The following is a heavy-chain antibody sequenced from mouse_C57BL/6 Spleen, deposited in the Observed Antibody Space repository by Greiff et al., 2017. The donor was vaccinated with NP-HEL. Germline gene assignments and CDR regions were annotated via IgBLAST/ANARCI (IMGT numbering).Heavy chain of an antibody. CDR3: AREGASAPYWYFDV. CDR1: GYTFTDYN. CDR2: INPNNGGT. J-gene: IGHJ1*03. Sequence: EVQLQQSGPELVKPGASVKIPCKASGYTFTDYNMDWVKQSHGKSLEWIGDINPNNGGTIYNQKFKGKATLTVDKSSSTAYMELRSLTSEDTAVYYCAREGASAPYWYFDVWGTGTTVTVSS. D-gene: IGHD3-1*01. V-gene: IGHV1-18*01.